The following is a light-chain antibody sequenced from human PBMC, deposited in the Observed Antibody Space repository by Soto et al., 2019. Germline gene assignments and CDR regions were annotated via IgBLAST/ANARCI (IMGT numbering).Light chain of an antibody. V-gene: IGLV2-8*01. J-gene: IGLJ1*01. Sequence: QSVLTQPPSASGSPGQSVAISCTGSSNDVGGYNYVSWYQQHPGKAPQLMIYEVNKRPSGVPDRFSGSKSGNTASLTVSGLQAEDEADYYCSSSAGSNYIVXGTGTKVTVL. CDR2: EVN. CDR1: SNDVGGYNY. CDR3: SSSAGSNYIV.